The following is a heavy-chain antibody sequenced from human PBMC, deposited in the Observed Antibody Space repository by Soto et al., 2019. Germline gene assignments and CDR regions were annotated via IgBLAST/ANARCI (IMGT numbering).Heavy chain of an antibody. D-gene: IGHD6-19*01. CDR2: ISSSGDTG. CDR1: GFTFSAYY. Sequence: QVQLVESGGGLVKPGGSLRLSCAASGFTFSAYYMSWIRQAPGKGLEWISYISSSGDTGNYADSVKGRFTVSRDNDKNSRELQINRLIGEDTAVYYCARDRGAVVGQFFDYWGQGTLVNVSS. V-gene: IGHV3-11*01. J-gene: IGHJ4*02. CDR3: ARDRGAVVGQFFDY.